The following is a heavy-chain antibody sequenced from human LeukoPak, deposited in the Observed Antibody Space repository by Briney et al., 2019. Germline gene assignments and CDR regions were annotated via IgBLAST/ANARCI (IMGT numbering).Heavy chain of an antibody. J-gene: IGHJ4*02. Sequence: GSLRLSCAASGFTVSSNYMSWVRQAPGKGLEWVLVIYSGGSTYYADSVKGRFTISRDNSKNTLYLQMNSLRAEDTAVYYCARNIAVAGTNYWGQGTLVTVSS. D-gene: IGHD6-19*01. CDR1: GFTVSSNY. CDR2: IYSGGST. V-gene: IGHV3-53*01. CDR3: ARNIAVAGTNY.